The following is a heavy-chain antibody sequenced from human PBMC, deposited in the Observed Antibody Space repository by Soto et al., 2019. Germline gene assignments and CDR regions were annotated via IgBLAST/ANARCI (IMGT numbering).Heavy chain of an antibody. CDR2: IWYDGSKR. CDR3: ARDYCSTSSCYDY. J-gene: IGHJ4*02. CDR1: GFTFTDFG. Sequence: QVHLVESVGGVVQPGRSLRLSCTASGFTFTDFGMHWVRQAPGKGLEWVALIWYDGSKRYYADSVKGRFTISRDTSKNVVYLQMNSLRAEDTALYYCARDYCSTSSCYDYWGQGSLVIVSS. V-gene: IGHV3-33*01. D-gene: IGHD2-2*01.